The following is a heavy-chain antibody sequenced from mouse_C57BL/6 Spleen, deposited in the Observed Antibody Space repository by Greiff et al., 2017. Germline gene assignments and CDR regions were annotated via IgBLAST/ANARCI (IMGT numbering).Heavy chain of an antibody. V-gene: IGHV1-22*01. CDR2: INPNNGGT. D-gene: IGHD1-1*01. Sequence: VQLQQSGPELVKPGASVKMSCKASGYTFTDYNMHWVKQSHGKSLEWIGYINPNNGGTSYNQKFKGKATLTVNKSSSTAYMELRSLTSEDSAVYYCARGYGSSYPWFAYWGQGTLVTVSA. CDR1: GYTFTDYN. CDR3: ARGYGSSYPWFAY. J-gene: IGHJ3*01.